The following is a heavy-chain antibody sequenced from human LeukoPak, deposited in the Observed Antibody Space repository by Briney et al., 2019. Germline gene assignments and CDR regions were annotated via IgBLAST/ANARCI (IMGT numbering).Heavy chain of an antibody. D-gene: IGHD2-21*02. CDR2: ISYDGSNK. Sequence: GGSLRLSCAASGFTFSSYAMHCVRQAPGKGLEWVAVISYDGSNKYYADSVKGRFTISRDNSKNTLYLQMNSLRAEDTAIYYCAKGMGAFCNGDCSSRIFDYWGQGTLVTVSS. CDR3: AKGMGAFCNGDCSSRIFDY. CDR1: GFTFSSYA. V-gene: IGHV3-30*04. J-gene: IGHJ4*02.